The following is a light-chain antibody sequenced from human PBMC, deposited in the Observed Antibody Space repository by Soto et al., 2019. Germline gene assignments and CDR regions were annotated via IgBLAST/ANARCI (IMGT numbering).Light chain of an antibody. J-gene: IGLJ3*02. Sequence: QSVLTQSPSASGSPGQSVTISCTGTSSDIGGYNSVSWYQQHPGKAPKVMIYDVTKRPSGVPDRFSGSKSGNTASLTVSALQAEDEADYYCAAWDDSLNGWVFGGGTKLTVL. V-gene: IGLV2-8*01. CDR3: AAWDDSLNGWV. CDR1: SSDIGGYNS. CDR2: DVT.